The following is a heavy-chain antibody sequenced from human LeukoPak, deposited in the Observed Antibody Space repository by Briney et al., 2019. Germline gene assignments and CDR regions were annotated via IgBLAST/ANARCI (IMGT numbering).Heavy chain of an antibody. CDR2: IHHSGST. D-gene: IGHD2-21*02. CDR3: ARGLYGSDSY. J-gene: IGHJ4*02. Sequence: SETLSLTCAVSGGSIVSSNRWIWVRQPPGKGLEWIGEIHHSGSTNYNPSLKSRVTSSVDTSKNQISLRLSSVTAADTAVYYCARGLYGSDSYWGQGNLVTVSS. CDR1: GGSIVSSNR. V-gene: IGHV4-4*02.